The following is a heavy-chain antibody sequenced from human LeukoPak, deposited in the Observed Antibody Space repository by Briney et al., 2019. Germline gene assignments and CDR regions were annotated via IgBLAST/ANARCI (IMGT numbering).Heavy chain of an antibody. Sequence: SETLSLTCTVSGGSISSSSYYWGWIRQPPGKGLEWIGSIYYSGSTYYNPSLKSRVTISVDTSKNQFSLKLSSVTAADTAVYYCASPLGYCTNRVCYVYWGQGTLVTVSS. J-gene: IGHJ4*02. CDR3: ASPLGYCTNRVCYVY. V-gene: IGHV4-39*01. CDR2: IYYSGST. CDR1: GGSISSSSYY. D-gene: IGHD2-8*01.